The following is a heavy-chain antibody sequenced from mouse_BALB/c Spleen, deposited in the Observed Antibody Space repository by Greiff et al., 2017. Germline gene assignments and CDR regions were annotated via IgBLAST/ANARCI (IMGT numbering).Heavy chain of an antibody. CDR2: IWSGGST. V-gene: IGHV2-4-1*01. CDR1: GFSLTSYG. CDR3: ARNWGSYGYVDV. Sequence: VKLVESGPGLVQPSQSLSITCTVSGFSLTSYGVHWVRQSPGKGLEWLGVIWSGGSTDYNAAFISRLSISKDNSKSQVFFKMNSLQADDTAIYYCARNWGSYGYVDVWGAGTTVTVSS. J-gene: IGHJ1*01. D-gene: IGHD1-1*01.